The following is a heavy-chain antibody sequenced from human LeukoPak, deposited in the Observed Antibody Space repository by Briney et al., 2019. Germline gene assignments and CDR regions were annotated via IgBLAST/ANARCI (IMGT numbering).Heavy chain of an antibody. D-gene: IGHD2-2*01. CDR3: ARDLEVSNWDIVVVPAAINYYYYGMDV. CDR2: IIPILGIA. Sequence: SVKVSCKASGGTFSSYTISWVRQAPGQGLEWMGRIIPILGIANYAQKFQGRVTITADKSTSTAYMELSSLRSEGTAVYYCARDLEVSNWDIVVVPAAINYYYYGMDVWGQGTTVTVSS. V-gene: IGHV1-69*04. CDR1: GGTFSSYT. J-gene: IGHJ6*02.